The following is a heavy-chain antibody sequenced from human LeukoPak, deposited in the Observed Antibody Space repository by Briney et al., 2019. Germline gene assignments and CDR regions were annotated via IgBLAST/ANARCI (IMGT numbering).Heavy chain of an antibody. CDR3: ASNRGYSYGYGY. CDR2: IYYSGST. CDR1: GGSIRSGHYY. J-gene: IGHJ4*02. D-gene: IGHD5-18*01. Sequence: SETLSLTCTVSGGSIRSGHYYWSWIRQPPGKGLEGIGYIYYSGSTYYNPSLKSRVTISVDTSKNQLSMKLSSVTAADTAVYYCASNRGYSYGYGYWGQGTLVTVSS. V-gene: IGHV4-30-4*08.